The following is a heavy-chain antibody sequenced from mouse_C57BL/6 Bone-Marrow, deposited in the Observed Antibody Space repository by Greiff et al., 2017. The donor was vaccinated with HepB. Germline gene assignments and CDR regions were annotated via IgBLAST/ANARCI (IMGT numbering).Heavy chain of an antibody. J-gene: IGHJ2*01. Sequence: VQLQQSGPELVKPGASVKISCKASGYAFSSSWMNWVKQRPGKGLEWIGRIYPGDGDTNYNGKFKGKATLTADKSSSTAYMQLSSLTSEYSAVYFCARMVYFDYWGQGTTLTVSS. CDR3: ARMVYFDY. CDR2: IYPGDGDT. V-gene: IGHV1-82*01. D-gene: IGHD2-3*01. CDR1: GYAFSSSW.